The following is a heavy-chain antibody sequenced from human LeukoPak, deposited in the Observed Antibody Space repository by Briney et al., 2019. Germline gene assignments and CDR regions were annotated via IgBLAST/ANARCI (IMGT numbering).Heavy chain of an antibody. V-gene: IGHV1-2*06. CDR2: INPNSGGT. CDR1: GYTFTGYY. Sequence: ASVKVSCKASGYTFTGYYMHWVRQAPGQGLEWMGRINPNSGGTNYAQKFQGRVTMTRDTSISTAYMELSRLRSDDTAVYYCARGRVNADCSSTSCYGGRDYYYYYYMDVWGKGTTVTVSS. J-gene: IGHJ6*03. CDR3: ARGRVNADCSSTSCYGGRDYYYYYYMDV. D-gene: IGHD2-2*01.